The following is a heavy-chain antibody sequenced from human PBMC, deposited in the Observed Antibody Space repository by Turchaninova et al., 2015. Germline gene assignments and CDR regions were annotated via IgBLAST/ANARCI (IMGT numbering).Heavy chain of an antibody. CDR2: INCNTGGT. CDR1: GYTFTSYG. CDR3: ARDRTMGAPHFDY. D-gene: IGHD1-26*01. V-gene: IGHV1-18*04. J-gene: IGHJ4*01. Sequence: QVQLVQSGVEVKKPGASVKVSCTASGYTFTSYGISWMRQAPGQGLEWMGWINCNTGGTNDAQDFQDRVTMTTDTSTGTAYMELRGLRSDDPAVYYRARDRTMGAPHFDYWGQGTLVTVSS.